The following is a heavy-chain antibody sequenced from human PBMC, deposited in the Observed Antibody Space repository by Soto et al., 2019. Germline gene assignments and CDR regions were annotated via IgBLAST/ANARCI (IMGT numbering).Heavy chain of an antibody. V-gene: IGHV3-53*01. J-gene: IGHJ4*02. Sequence: GGSLRLSCAPSGFTASSNYMSWVHQAPGKGLEAVSFIYSGGSSYYAVSVKVRFTIAREHSKFWLYLQMNSLGAEDTAVYYCARSARAQYCHGHFDCWGQGTLVAVFS. CDR1: GFTASSNY. CDR3: ARSARAQYCHGHFDC. D-gene: IGHD2-21*02. CDR2: IYSGGSS.